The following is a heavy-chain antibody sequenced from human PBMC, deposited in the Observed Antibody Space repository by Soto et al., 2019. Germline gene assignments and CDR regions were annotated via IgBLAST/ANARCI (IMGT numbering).Heavy chain of an antibody. D-gene: IGHD3-3*01. Sequence: QVQLVESGGGVVQPGRSLRLSCAASGFTFSSYGMHWVRQAPGKRLEWVAVIWYDGSNKYYADSVKGRFTISRDNSKNTLYLQMNSLRAEDTAVYYCARNTYYDFWSGHPLPGWFDPWGQGTLVTVSS. J-gene: IGHJ5*02. CDR1: GFTFSSYG. CDR2: IWYDGSNK. CDR3: ARNTYYDFWSGHPLPGWFDP. V-gene: IGHV3-33*01.